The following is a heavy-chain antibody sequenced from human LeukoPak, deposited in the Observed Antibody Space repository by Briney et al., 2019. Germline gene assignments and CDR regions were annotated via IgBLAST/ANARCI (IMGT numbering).Heavy chain of an antibody. CDR2: ISYHGSAQ. V-gene: IGHV3-30*04. CDR1: GFTFNNHA. J-gene: IGHJ4*02. CDR3: TRGFYYDSGAYYFDY. D-gene: IGHD3-22*01. Sequence: GGSLRLSCAASGFTFNNHAMYWVRQTPGKGLEWVAAISYHGSAQYSADYVKGRFTISRDNSNNMVYLQMNSLRNEDTAIYYCTRGFYYDSGAYYFDYWGQGTLVTVSS.